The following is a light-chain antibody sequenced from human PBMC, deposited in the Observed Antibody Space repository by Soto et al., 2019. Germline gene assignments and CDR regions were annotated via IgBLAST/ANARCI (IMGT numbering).Light chain of an antibody. CDR3: QQYDNLQLT. CDR2: DAS. Sequence: DIQMTQSPSSLSASVGDRVAITCQASQDISNYLNWYQQKPGKAPKLLIYDASNLETGVPSRFSGSGSGTDFTFTISSLQHEDIEPYYCQQYDNLQLTLGGGTKVDLK. J-gene: IGKJ4*01. V-gene: IGKV1-33*01. CDR1: QDISNY.